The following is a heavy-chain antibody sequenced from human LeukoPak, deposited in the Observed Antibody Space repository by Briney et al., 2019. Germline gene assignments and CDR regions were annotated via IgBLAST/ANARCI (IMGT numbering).Heavy chain of an antibody. CDR3: ARGIIPAATFDG. CDR2: INHSGST. V-gene: IGHV4-34*01. CDR1: GGSFSGYY. Sequence: PSETLSLTCAVYGGSFSGYYWSWIRQPPGKGLEWIGEINHSGSTNYNPSLKSRVTISVDTSKNKFSLKLSSVTAADTAVYYCARGIIPAATFDGWGQGTLVTVSS. D-gene: IGHD2-2*01. J-gene: IGHJ5*02.